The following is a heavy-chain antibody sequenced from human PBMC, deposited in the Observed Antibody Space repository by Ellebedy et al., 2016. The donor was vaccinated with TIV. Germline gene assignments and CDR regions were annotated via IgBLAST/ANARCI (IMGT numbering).Heavy chain of an antibody. J-gene: IGHJ6*02. V-gene: IGHV3-11*01. D-gene: IGHD6-13*01. CDR3: ARESIQQPTEYYYGMDV. CDR1: GFTFSDYY. CDR2: ISSSGSTI. Sequence: GGSLRLSXAASGFTFSDYYMSWIRQAPGKGLEWVSYISSSGSTIYYADSVKGRFTISRDNAKNSLYLQMNSLRAEDTAVYYCARESIQQPTEYYYGMDVWGQGTTVTVSS.